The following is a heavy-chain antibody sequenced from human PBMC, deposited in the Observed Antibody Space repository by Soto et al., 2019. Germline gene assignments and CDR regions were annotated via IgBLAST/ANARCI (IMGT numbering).Heavy chain of an antibody. CDR1: GYTFTSYD. CDR3: ARGLGYSSSSIEGY. Sequence: QVQLVQSGAEVKKPGASVKVSCKASGYTFTSYDINWVRQATGQGLEWMGWMNPNSGNTGYAQKFPGRINMTRNPSVSTAYMELSSLRSEDTAVYYCARGLGYSSSSIEGYWGQGTLVTVSS. J-gene: IGHJ4*02. V-gene: IGHV1-8*01. D-gene: IGHD6-6*01. CDR2: MNPNSGNT.